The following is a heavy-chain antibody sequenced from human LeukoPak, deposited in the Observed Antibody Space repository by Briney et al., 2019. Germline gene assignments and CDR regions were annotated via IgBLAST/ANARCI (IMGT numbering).Heavy chain of an antibody. D-gene: IGHD2-15*01. CDR3: ARRYCSGGSCSDNWFDP. Sequence: AGESLKISCKGSGYSFTSYWIGWVRQTPGKGLECMGIIYPGDSDTRYSPSFQGQVTISADKSISTAYLQWSSLKASDTAMYYCARRYCSGGSCSDNWFDPWGQGTLVTVSS. CDR2: IYPGDSDT. J-gene: IGHJ5*02. CDR1: GYSFTSYW. V-gene: IGHV5-51*01.